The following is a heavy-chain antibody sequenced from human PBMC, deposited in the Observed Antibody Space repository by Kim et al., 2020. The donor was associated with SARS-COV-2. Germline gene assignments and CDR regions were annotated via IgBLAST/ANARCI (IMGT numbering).Heavy chain of an antibody. CDR2: ISYDGSNK. D-gene: IGHD1-26*01. CDR1: GFTFSSYG. Sequence: GGSLRLSCAASGFTFSSYGMHWVRQAPGKGLEWVAVISYDGSNKYYADSVKGRFTISRDNSKNTLYLQMNSLRAEDTAVYYCAKDEGGSYYVWYYYYGMDVWGQGTTVTVSS. J-gene: IGHJ6*02. V-gene: IGHV3-30*18. CDR3: AKDEGGSYYVWYYYYGMDV.